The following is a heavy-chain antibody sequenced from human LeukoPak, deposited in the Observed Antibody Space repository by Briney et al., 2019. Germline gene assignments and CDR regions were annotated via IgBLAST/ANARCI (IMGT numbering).Heavy chain of an antibody. J-gene: IGHJ4*02. D-gene: IGHD4/OR15-4a*01. Sequence: GGSLRLPCAASGFVFSNSWMGWVRLAPGKGLEWVANIKEDGSETYYVDSVKGRFTISRDNAKNSLDLQMNSLRDEDTAVYYCARRKEVQTTFDYWGQGTLVTVSS. CDR1: GFVFSNSW. V-gene: IGHV3-7*01. CDR3: ARRKEVQTTFDY. CDR2: IKEDGSET.